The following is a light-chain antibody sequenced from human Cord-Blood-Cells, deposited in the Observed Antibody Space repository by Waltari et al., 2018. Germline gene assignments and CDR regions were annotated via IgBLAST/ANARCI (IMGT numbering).Light chain of an antibody. CDR1: SSDVGGYNY. CDR2: GVS. CDR3: CSYAGSYTLV. Sequence: QSALTQPRSVSGSPGQSVTISCPGTSSDVGGYNYVSWYQQHPGKAPKLMIYGVSKRPSGVPDRFSGSKSGNTASLTISGLQAEDEADYYCCSYAGSYTLVFGGGTKLTVL. V-gene: IGLV2-11*01. J-gene: IGLJ2*01.